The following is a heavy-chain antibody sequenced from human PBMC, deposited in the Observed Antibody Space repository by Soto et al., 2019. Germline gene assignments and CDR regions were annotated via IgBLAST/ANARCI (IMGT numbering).Heavy chain of an antibody. CDR1: GDTFNFYT. V-gene: IGHV1-69*02. Sequence: QVQLVHSGAEVKKPGSPVRVSCTASGDTFNFYTISWVRQVPGQGPEWMGRIIPMLGMSNYAQKFQGRVTIMADKSTSTVYMNLSGLTSEDTAVYYCATNYGSGITHFDYWGQGTLVTVSS. CDR3: ATNYGSGITHFDY. D-gene: IGHD3-10*01. J-gene: IGHJ4*02. CDR2: IIPMLGMS.